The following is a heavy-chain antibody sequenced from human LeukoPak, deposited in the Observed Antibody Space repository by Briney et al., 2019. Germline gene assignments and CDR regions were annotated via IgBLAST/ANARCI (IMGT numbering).Heavy chain of an antibody. CDR1: GYTFTGYY. CDR3: ARSPTVTTNYYGMDV. Sequence: GASVKVSCKASGYTFTGYYMHWVRQAPGQGLEWMGWINPNSGGTNYAQKFQGRVTMTRDTSISTAYMELSRLRSDDTAVYYCARSPTVTTNYYGMDVWGQGTTVTVSS. J-gene: IGHJ6*02. CDR2: INPNSGGT. D-gene: IGHD4-17*01. V-gene: IGHV1-2*02.